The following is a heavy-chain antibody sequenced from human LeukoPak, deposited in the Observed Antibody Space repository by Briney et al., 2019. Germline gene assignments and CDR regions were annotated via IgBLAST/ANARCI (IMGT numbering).Heavy chain of an antibody. J-gene: IGHJ4*02. D-gene: IGHD4-23*01. V-gene: IGHV3-23*01. Sequence: GGSLRLSCAASGFTFSTYGMSWARQAPGKGLEWVSAITTSADSTYYADSVKGRFIISRDNSKNMLYLQMNSLRAEDTAVYYCAKRSDYGGNWNHFDYWGQGTLVTVSS. CDR2: ITTSADST. CDR1: GFTFSTYG. CDR3: AKRSDYGGNWNHFDY.